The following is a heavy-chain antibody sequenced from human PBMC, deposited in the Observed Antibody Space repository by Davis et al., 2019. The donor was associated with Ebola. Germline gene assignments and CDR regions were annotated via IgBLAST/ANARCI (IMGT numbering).Heavy chain of an antibody. CDR2: IYYSGST. Sequence: PSETLSLTCTVSGGSISSGDYYWSWIRQPPGKGLEWIGYIYYSGSTYYNPSLKSRVTISVDTSKNQFSLKLSSVTAADTAVYYCARGGYYYGSGSLAGSYMDVWGKGTTVTVSS. CDR1: GGSISSGDYY. D-gene: IGHD3-10*01. J-gene: IGHJ6*03. CDR3: ARGGYYYGSGSLAGSYMDV. V-gene: IGHV4-30-4*01.